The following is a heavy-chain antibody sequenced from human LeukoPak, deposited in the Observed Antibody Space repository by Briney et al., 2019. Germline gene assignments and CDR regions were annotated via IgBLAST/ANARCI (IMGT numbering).Heavy chain of an antibody. CDR1: GYTFTTYD. D-gene: IGHD1-26*01. J-gene: IGHJ4*02. CDR2: MNPNSGDT. V-gene: IGHV1-8*01. Sequence: ASVEVSCKASGYTFTTYDINWVRQATGQGLEWMGWMNPNSGDTGYAQKFQGRVTMTRDTSIGTAYLELSSLRSDDTAVYYCARAYSGSYYGYYFDYWGQGTLVTVSS. CDR3: ARAYSGSYYGYYFDY.